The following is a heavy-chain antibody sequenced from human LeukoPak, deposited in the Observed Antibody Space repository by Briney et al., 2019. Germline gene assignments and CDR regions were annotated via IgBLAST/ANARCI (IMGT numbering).Heavy chain of an antibody. CDR2: ITPSGTTI. V-gene: IGHV3-48*01. J-gene: IGHJ4*02. CDR1: EFISRYN. CDR3: AREGDYGLFNY. Sequence: GRSLRLSCTASEFISRYNLNWVRQAPGKEKEWVSHITPSGTTIYYADSVKGRFTISRDNAKNSLYLQMNSLRVEDTGVYYCAREGDYGLFNYWGQGTLVTVSS. D-gene: IGHD4-17*01.